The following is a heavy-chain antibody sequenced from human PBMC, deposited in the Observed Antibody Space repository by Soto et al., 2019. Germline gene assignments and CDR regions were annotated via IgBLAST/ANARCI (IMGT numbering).Heavy chain of an antibody. Sequence: GGSLRLSCAASGFTFSSYAMHWVRQAPGKGLEWVAVISYDGSSKYYADSVKGRFTISRDNSKNTLYLQMNSLRAEDTAVYYCERGQSSLTSFDYWGHGTLVTVSS. CDR1: GFTFSSYA. V-gene: IGHV3-30-3*01. D-gene: IGHD2-2*01. CDR3: ERGQSSLTSFDY. J-gene: IGHJ4*01. CDR2: ISYDGSSK.